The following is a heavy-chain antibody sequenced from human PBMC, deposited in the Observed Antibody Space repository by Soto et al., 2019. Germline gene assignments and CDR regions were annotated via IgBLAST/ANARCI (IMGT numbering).Heavy chain of an antibody. D-gene: IGHD3-16*01. CDR3: TRDLFSYDYSGVLWFDP. Sequence: GGSLRLSCAASGFAFSGSAMYWVRQASGKGPEWVGRIRSKGHNYATEYAASVKGRFTISRDDSKNTAYLQMNSLQTEDTAVYYCTRDLFSYDYSGVLWFDPWGQGTLVTVSS. CDR2: IRSKGHNYAT. CDR1: GFAFSGSA. V-gene: IGHV3-73*01. J-gene: IGHJ5*02.